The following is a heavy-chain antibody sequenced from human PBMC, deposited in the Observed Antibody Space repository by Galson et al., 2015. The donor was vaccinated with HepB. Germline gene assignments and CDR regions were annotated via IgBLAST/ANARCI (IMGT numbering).Heavy chain of an antibody. Sequence: QSGAEVKKPGASVKVSCKASGYTFTSYGISWVRQAPGQGLEWMGWISAYNGNTNYAQKLQGRVTMTTDTSTSTAYMELRSLRSDDTAVYYCARGPRGLWLLSSRWYFDLWGRGTLVTVSS. J-gene: IGHJ2*01. CDR3: ARGPRGLWLLSSRWYFDL. V-gene: IGHV1-18*01. D-gene: IGHD5-18*01. CDR1: GYTFTSYG. CDR2: ISAYNGNT.